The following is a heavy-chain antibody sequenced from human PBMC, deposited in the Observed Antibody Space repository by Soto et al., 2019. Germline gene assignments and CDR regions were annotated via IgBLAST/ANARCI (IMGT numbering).Heavy chain of an antibody. CDR3: AKDLWLAALHYSNYVGFRYYGMDV. D-gene: IGHD4-4*01. Sequence: GGSLRLSCAASGFTFSSYAMSWVRQAPGKGLEWVSAISGSGGSTYYADSVKGRFTISRDNSKNTLYLQMNSLRAEDTAVYYCAKDLWLAALHYSNYVGFRYYGMDVWGQGTTVTVSS. J-gene: IGHJ6*02. V-gene: IGHV3-23*01. CDR2: ISGSGGST. CDR1: GFTFSSYA.